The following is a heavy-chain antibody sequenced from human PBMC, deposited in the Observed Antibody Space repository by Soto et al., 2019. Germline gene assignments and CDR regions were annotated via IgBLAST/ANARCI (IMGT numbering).Heavy chain of an antibody. J-gene: IGHJ4*01. CDR3: AREFRYYVSSDSYLDY. D-gene: IGHD3-16*01. Sequence: SQTLSLTCAISGDSVSGNSAAWNWIRQSPSRGLEWLGRTYYRSRWYNDYAVSVKSRITVTPDTSKNQFSLHLNSVTPEDTAVYYCAREFRYYVSSDSYLDYWRHGALVTVSS. V-gene: IGHV6-1*01. CDR1: GDSVSGNSAA. CDR2: TYYRSRWYN.